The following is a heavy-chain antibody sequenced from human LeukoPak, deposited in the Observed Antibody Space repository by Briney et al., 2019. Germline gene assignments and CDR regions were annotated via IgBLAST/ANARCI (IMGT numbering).Heavy chain of an antibody. CDR3: ARFGGQWLPFTDYGMDV. V-gene: IGHV4-59*07. D-gene: IGHD6-19*01. Sequence: PPDTLSLTCTVSGGSISSYYWSWIRQPPGKGLEWIGHIYYSGSTNYNPSLKSRVLISIATSKNQFSQKLRSMTAAATAVYYCARFGGQWLPFTDYGMDVWGQGTTVTVSS. J-gene: IGHJ6*02. CDR2: IYYSGST. CDR1: GGSISSYY.